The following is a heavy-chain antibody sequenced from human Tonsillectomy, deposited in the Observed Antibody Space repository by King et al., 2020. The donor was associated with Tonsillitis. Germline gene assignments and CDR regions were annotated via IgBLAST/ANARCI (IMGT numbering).Heavy chain of an antibody. D-gene: IGHD3-22*01. J-gene: IGHJ4*02. Sequence: QLVQSGGGLVQPGRSLRLSCAASGFTFDDYAMHWVRQAPGKGLEWVSGISWNSGSIGYADSVKGRFTISRDNAKNSLYLQMNSLRAEDTALYYCAKDNYYDSSGYHDYWGQGTLVTVSS. CDR2: ISWNSGSI. CDR3: AKDNYYDSSGYHDY. V-gene: IGHV3-9*01. CDR1: GFTFDDYA.